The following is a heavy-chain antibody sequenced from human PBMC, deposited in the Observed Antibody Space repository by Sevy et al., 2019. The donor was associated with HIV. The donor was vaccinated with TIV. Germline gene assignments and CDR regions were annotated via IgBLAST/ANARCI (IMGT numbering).Heavy chain of an antibody. CDR1: GGSISSYY. CDR2: IYYSGST. Sequence: SLTCTVSGGSISSYYWSWIRQPPGKGLEWIGYIYYSGSTNYNPSLKSRVTISVDTSKNQFSLKLSSVTAADTAVYYCAGSPLRLGELSLGYWGQGTLVTVSS. J-gene: IGHJ4*02. CDR3: AGSPLRLGELSLGY. D-gene: IGHD3-16*02. V-gene: IGHV4-59*01.